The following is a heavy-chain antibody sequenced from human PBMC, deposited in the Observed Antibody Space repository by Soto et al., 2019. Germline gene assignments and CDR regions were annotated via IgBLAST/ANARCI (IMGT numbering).Heavy chain of an antibody. CDR2: ISSSSSYI. V-gene: IGHV3-21*01. CDR3: ARDGPSLGPSIWFGETALFDY. CDR1: GFTFSSYS. D-gene: IGHD3-10*01. Sequence: GGSLRLSCAASGFTFSSYSMNWVRQAPGKGLEWVSSISSSSSYIYYADSVKGRFTISRDNAKNSLYLQMNSLRAEDTAVYYCARDGPSLGPSIWFGETALFDYWGQGTLVTVSS. J-gene: IGHJ4*02.